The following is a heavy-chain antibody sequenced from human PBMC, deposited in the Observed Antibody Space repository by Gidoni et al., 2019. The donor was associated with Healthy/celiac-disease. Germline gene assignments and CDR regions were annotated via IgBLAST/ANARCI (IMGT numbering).Heavy chain of an antibody. D-gene: IGHD2-2*01. J-gene: IGHJ6*02. Sequence: GLEWMGGIIPIFGTANYAQKFQGRVTITADESTSTAYMELSSLRSEDTAVYYCARTPEGTSRPLHYYGMDVWGQGTTVTVSS. CDR3: ARTPEGTSRPLHYYGMDV. CDR2: IIPIFGTA. V-gene: IGHV1-69*01.